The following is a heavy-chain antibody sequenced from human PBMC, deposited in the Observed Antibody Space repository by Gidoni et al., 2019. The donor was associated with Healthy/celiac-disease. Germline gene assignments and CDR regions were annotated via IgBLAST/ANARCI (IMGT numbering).Heavy chain of an antibody. CDR1: GFTFSSYA. J-gene: IGHJ4*02. D-gene: IGHD5-12*01. CDR3: AKAMATIGDFDY. Sequence: EVQLLESGGGLVQPGGSLSLSCAASGFTFSSYAMSWVRQAPGKGLEWVSVISGSGGSTYYADSVKGRCTIARDNSKNTLYLQMNSLRAEDTAVYYCAKAMATIGDFDYWGQGTLVTVSS. V-gene: IGHV3-23*01. CDR2: ISGSGGST.